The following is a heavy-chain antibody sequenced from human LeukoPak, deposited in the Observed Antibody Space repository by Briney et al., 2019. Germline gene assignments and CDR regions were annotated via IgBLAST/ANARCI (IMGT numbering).Heavy chain of an antibody. J-gene: IGHJ1*01. CDR1: GFMFSNYW. Sequence: GGSLRLSCAASGFMFSNYWMSWVRQAPGKGLEWVANIKQDGQEKYYVDSVKGRFTISRDNAKNSLYLQMNSLRPEDTGVYYCARAPSEIGGYYPEYFRHWGQGTLVTVSS. CDR2: IKQDGQEK. CDR3: ARAPSEIGGYYPEYFRH. V-gene: IGHV3-7*01. D-gene: IGHD3-22*01.